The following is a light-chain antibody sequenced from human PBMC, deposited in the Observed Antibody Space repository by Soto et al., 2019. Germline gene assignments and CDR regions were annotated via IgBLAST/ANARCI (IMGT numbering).Light chain of an antibody. CDR2: KTS. V-gene: IGKV1-5*03. Sequence: DIQMTQSPSTLSASVGDRVTIPCRASQNIDDWLAWYQQKPGQAPKLLIYKTSSLESWVPLRFSGSGSGTEFTLTISSLQPDDFATYYCQQYNSYPYTFGQGTKLEIK. CDR3: QQYNSYPYT. CDR1: QNIDDW. J-gene: IGKJ2*01.